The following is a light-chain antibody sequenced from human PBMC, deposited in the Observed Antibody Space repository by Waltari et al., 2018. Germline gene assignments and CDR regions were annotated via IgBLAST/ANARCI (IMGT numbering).Light chain of an antibody. CDR2: EDN. CDR3: QSYDSSNQV. V-gene: IGLV6-57*02. J-gene: IGLJ3*02. Sequence: NFMLTQPHSVSESPGKTVTIPCTGSSGSIASNSVQWYQQRPGSAPTTVIYEDNQRPSGVPDRFSGSIDSSSNSASLTISGLKTEDEADYYCQSYDSSNQVFGGGTKLTVL. CDR1: SGSIASNS.